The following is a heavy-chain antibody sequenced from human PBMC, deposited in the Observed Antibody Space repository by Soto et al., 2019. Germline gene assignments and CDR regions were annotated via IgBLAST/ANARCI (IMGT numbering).Heavy chain of an antibody. J-gene: IGHJ6*02. CDR1: GFTFSSYS. CDR3: ARDQGAAAGGAWGYYYYGMDV. Sequence: EVQLVESGGGLVQPGGSLRLSCAASGFTFSSYSMNWVRQAPGKGLEWVSYISSSSSTIYYAHSVKGRFTISRDNAKNSLYLQMNSLRAEDTAVYYCARDQGAAAGGAWGYYYYGMDVWGQGTTVTVSS. CDR2: ISSSSSTI. V-gene: IGHV3-48*01. D-gene: IGHD6-13*01.